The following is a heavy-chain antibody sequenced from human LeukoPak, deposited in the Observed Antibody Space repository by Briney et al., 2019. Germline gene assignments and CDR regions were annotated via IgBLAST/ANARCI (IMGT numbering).Heavy chain of an antibody. V-gene: IGHV3-30*03. J-gene: IGHJ4*02. CDR3: YYGSGNDY. D-gene: IGHD3-10*01. CDR2: ISYDGSNK. Sequence: GRSLRLSCAASGFTFSSYGMHWVRQAPGKGLEWVAGISYDGSNKYYADSVKGRFTISRDNSKNTLYLQMNSLRAEDTAVYYCYYGSGNDYWGQGTLVTVSS. CDR1: GFTFSSYG.